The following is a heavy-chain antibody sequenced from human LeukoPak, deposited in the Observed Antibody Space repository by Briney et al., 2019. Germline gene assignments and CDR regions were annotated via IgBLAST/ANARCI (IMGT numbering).Heavy chain of an antibody. CDR3: ARDLKMVRGVISAY. D-gene: IGHD3-10*01. V-gene: IGHV3-53*01. CDR2: IYSGGTT. J-gene: IGHJ4*02. Sequence: GGSLRLSCEASGFTVSSNYMSWVRQAPGKGLEWVSVIYSGGTTYYADSVKGRFTISRDNSKNTLYLQMNSLRAEDTAVYYCARDLKMVRGVISAYWGQGTLVTVSS. CDR1: GFTVSSNY.